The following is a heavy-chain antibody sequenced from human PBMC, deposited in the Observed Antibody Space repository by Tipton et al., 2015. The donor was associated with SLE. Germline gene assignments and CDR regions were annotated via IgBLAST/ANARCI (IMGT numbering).Heavy chain of an antibody. Sequence: TLSLTCTVSGGSISSYYWSWIRQPPGKGLEWIGYIYYSGSTNYNPSLKSRVTITVDTSKNQFSLKLSSVTAADTAVCYCAGITMVQGFTPWGQGILVSVTS. CDR1: GGSISSYY. J-gene: IGHJ5*02. CDR3: AGITMVQGFTP. D-gene: IGHD3-10*01. CDR2: IYYSGST. V-gene: IGHV4-59*12.